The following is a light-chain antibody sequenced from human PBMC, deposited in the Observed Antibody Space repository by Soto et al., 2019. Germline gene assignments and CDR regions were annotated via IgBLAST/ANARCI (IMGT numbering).Light chain of an antibody. CDR1: SSDGGAYNF. CDR2: NVY. Sequence: LTQPASVSGSPGQSITISCTGTSSDGGAYNFVSWHQQHPGKAPKLMIYNVYDRPSGISYRFSGSKSGNTASLTISGLQGEDEADYYCSAYTVSRTYVFGTGTKVTVL. J-gene: IGLJ1*01. V-gene: IGLV2-14*03. CDR3: SAYTVSRTYV.